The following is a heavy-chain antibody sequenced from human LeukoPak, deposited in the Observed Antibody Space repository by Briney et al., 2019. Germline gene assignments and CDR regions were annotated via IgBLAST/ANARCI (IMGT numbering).Heavy chain of an antibody. CDR2: IYYSGST. D-gene: IGHD3-3*01. Sequence: TLSLTCTVSGGSISSGDYYWSWIRQPPGKGLEWIGYIYYSGSTYYNPSLKSRVTISIDTSKNQFSLKLSSVTAADTAVYYCARALRFLEFDPWGQGTLSPSPQ. J-gene: IGHJ5*02. V-gene: IGHV4-30-4*08. CDR1: GGSISSGDYY. CDR3: ARALRFLEFDP.